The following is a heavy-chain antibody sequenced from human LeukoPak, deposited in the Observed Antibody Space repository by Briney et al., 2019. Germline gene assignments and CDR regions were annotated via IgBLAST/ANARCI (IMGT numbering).Heavy chain of an antibody. J-gene: IGHJ4*02. CDR1: GGSISSSSYY. CDR3: ARLGVVPAARPFDY. D-gene: IGHD2-2*01. CDR2: IYYGGST. Sequence: SETLSLTCTVSGGSISSSSYYWGWIRQPPGKGLEWIGSIYYGGSTYYNPSLKSRVTISVDTSKNQFSLKLSSVTAAGTAVYYCARLGVVPAARPFDYWGQGTLVTVSS. V-gene: IGHV4-39*01.